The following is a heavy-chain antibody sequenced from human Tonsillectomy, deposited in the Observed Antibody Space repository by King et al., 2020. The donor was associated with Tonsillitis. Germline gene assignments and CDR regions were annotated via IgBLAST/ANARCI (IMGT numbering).Heavy chain of an antibody. CDR1: GFTFSSYA. D-gene: IGHD6-19*01. V-gene: IGHV3-23*04. J-gene: IGHJ4*02. CDR2: ISTSGGNT. Sequence: VQLVESGGGLVQPGGSLRLSCAASGFTFSSYAMSWVRQAPGKGLEWVSGISTSGGNTYYADSVKGRFTISRDNSKNTLYLQMNSLRAEDTAVYYCAIGRFGGWEYYFDYWGQGTRVTVSS. CDR3: AIGRFGGWEYYFDY.